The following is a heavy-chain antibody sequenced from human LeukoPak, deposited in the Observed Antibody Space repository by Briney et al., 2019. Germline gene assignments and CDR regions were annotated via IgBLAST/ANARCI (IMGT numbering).Heavy chain of an antibody. V-gene: IGHV3-30*07. Sequence: GGSLRLSCAASGFTFSTYAMHWVRQAPGKGLEWVAVISYDGSNKYYADSVKGRFTISRDNAKNSLYLQMNSLRAEDTAVYYCARERTSVVIGPFDYWGQGTLVTVSS. J-gene: IGHJ4*02. CDR2: ISYDGSNK. CDR1: GFTFSTYA. CDR3: ARERTSVVIGPFDY. D-gene: IGHD2/OR15-2a*01.